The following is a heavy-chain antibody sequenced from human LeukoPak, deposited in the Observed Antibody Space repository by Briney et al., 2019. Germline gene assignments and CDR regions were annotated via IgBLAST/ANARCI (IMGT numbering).Heavy chain of an antibody. CDR3: ARSWDSFDY. D-gene: IGHD6-13*01. J-gene: IGHJ4*02. CDR1: GFVVSNTY. V-gene: IGHV3-53*01. CDR2: IYTGGST. Sequence: GGSLSLSCAASGFVVSNTYMSWVRQAAGKGLEWVSVIYTGGSTDYADSVKGRFTISRDNSKSTLYLQMNSLRAEDTAVYYCARSWDSFDYWGQGTLVTVSS.